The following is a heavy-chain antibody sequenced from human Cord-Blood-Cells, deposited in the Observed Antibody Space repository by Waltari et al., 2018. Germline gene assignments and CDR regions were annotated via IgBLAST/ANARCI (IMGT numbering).Heavy chain of an antibody. V-gene: IGHV4-39*01. CDR3: ARLDFWSGYYDY. Sequence: QLQLQESGPGLVKPSETLSLTCPVSGGSISSSSYYWAWIRQPPGKGLEWIGGIYYSGRTYYNPSLKSRVTISVDTSKNQFSLKLSSVTAADTAVYYCARLDFWSGYYDYWGQGTLVTVSS. CDR1: GGSISSSSYY. D-gene: IGHD3-3*01. J-gene: IGHJ4*02. CDR2: IYYSGRT.